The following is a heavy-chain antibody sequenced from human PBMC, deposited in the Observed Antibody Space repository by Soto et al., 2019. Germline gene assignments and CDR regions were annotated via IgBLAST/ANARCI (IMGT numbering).Heavy chain of an antibody. CDR2: ISGSGGST. CDR1: GFTFSSYA. Sequence: EVQLLESGGGLVQPGGSLRLSCAASGFTFSSYAMSWVRQAPGKGLEWVSAISGSGGSTYYADSVKGRFTISRDNSKNTVHLQMNSLRAEDTAVYYCATGNDILTGYLRPNWFDPWGQGTLVTVSS. J-gene: IGHJ5*02. CDR3: ATGNDILTGYLRPNWFDP. V-gene: IGHV3-23*01. D-gene: IGHD3-9*01.